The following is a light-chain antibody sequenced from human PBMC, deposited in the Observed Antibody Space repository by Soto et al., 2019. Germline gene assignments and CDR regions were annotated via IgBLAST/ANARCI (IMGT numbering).Light chain of an antibody. Sequence: AIQLTHPPSSLSASVGDRVTITCRASQGIRNDLGWYQQKPGKAPKLLIYAASSLQSGVPSRFTGSGSGTDFTLTISRLEPEDFAVYYCQQYGSSPRTFGQGTKVDIK. J-gene: IGKJ1*01. CDR2: AAS. CDR3: QQYGSSPRT. V-gene: IGKV1-6*01. CDR1: QGIRND.